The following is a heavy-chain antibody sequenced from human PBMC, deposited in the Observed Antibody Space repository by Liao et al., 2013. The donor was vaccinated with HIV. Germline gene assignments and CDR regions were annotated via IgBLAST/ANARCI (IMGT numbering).Heavy chain of an antibody. CDR1: GGSFSGYY. V-gene: IGHV4-34*01. D-gene: IGHD3-22*01. Sequence: QVQLQQWGAGLLKPSETLSLTCAVYGGSFSGYYWSWIRQPPGKGLEWIGEINHSGSTNYNPSLKSRVTISVDTSKNQFSLKLSSVTAADTAVYYCARGRVTYYYDSSGYEDIWGQGTMVTVSS. CDR3: ARGRVTYYYDSSGYEDI. CDR2: INHSGST. J-gene: IGHJ3*02.